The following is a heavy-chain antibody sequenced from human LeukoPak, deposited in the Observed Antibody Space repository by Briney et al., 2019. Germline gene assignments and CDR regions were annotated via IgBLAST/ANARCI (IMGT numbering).Heavy chain of an antibody. CDR3: ARDSPSYCSSTSCYTHMDV. CDR1: GYSISSGYY. V-gene: IGHV4-38-2*02. CDR2: IYYSGST. Sequence: PSETLSLTCTVSGYSISSGYYWGWIRQPPGKGLEWIGYIYYSGSTNYNPSLKSRVTISVDTSKNQFSLKLSSVTAADTAVYYCARDSPSYCSSTSCYTHMDVWGKGTTVTVSS. D-gene: IGHD2-2*02. J-gene: IGHJ6*03.